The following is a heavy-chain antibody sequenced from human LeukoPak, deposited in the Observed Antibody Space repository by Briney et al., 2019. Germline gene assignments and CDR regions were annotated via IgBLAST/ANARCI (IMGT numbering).Heavy chain of an antibody. CDR3: ARQSAYDLDY. CDR2: LYYSGIM. D-gene: IGHD5-12*01. Sequence: KPSDTLSLTCTVSGASLSSYYWLWIRQPPGKGLEWIGYLYYSGIMNYNPSLRRRVTISVDTSKNQCSLKLSSVTTAGTAVYYCARQSAYDLDYWGQGTLVTVSS. V-gene: IGHV4-59*08. J-gene: IGHJ4*02. CDR1: GASLSSYY.